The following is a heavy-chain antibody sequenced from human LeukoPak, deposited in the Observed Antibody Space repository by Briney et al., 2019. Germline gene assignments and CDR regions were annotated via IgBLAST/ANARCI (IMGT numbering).Heavy chain of an antibody. D-gene: IGHD3-22*01. V-gene: IGHV1-2*02. CDR2: LNPSSGGT. Sequence: GASAKLSCKASAYTFIDYYMHWVRQSPGQRLERIGWLNPSSGGTHYAQKFRGRVTMTRDTSISTAYMELSRLSSGDTAVYYCVTYYDSSGFFAYWGQGTLVTVSS. J-gene: IGHJ4*02. CDR3: VTYYDSSGFFAY. CDR1: AYTFIDYY.